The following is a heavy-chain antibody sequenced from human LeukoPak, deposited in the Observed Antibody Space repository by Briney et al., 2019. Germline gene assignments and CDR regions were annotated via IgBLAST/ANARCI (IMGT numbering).Heavy chain of an antibody. V-gene: IGHV3-23*01. CDR2: FGDSGGNT. CDR3: AKGLRLRGVIASHFDY. J-gene: IGHJ4*02. Sequence: PGGPRRPPLQASGFTFTNMARSWAGQAQGKGLDWFSTFGDSGGNTFYADSVKGRFTISRDNSKNTLYLQMNSLRAEDTAVYYCAKGLRLRGVIASHFDYWGQGTLVTVSS. CDR1: GFTFTNMA. D-gene: IGHD3-10*01.